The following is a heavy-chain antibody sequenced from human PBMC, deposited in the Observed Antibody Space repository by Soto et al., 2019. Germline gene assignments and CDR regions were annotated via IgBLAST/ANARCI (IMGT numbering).Heavy chain of an antibody. D-gene: IGHD2-2*01. V-gene: IGHV3-30*18. CDR2: ISYAGSNK. CDR3: AKDRTRTYYYYYGMDV. CDR1: GFIYSMSG. J-gene: IGHJ6*02. Sequence: SLRRXXXXCGFIYSMSGMSWVGKAPXXVLXXVSVISYAGSNKYYADSVKGRFTISRDNSKNTLYLQMNSLRAEDTAVYYCAKDRTRTYYYYYGMDVWGQGTTVTVSS.